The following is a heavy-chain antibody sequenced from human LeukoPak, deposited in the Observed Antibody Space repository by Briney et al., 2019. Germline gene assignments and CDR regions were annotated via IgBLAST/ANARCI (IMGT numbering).Heavy chain of an antibody. D-gene: IGHD2-2*01. CDR1: GFTFSSYA. CDR3: AKESDESRYCSSTNCYPFDY. V-gene: IGHV3-30-3*02. CDR2: ISYDGSNK. Sequence: GGSLRLSCAASGFTFSSYAMHWVRQAPGKGLEWVAVISYDGSNKYYADSVKGRFTISRDNSKNTLYLQMNSLRAEDTAVYYCAKESDESRYCSSTNCYPFDYWGQGTLVAVSS. J-gene: IGHJ4*02.